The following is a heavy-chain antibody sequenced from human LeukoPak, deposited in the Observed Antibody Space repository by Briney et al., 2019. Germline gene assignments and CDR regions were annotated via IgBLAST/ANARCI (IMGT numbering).Heavy chain of an antibody. CDR3: ARAPAYDYVWGSYRSLFDY. CDR1: GGSISSSSYY. Sequence: SETLSLTCTVSGGSISSSSYYWGWLRQPPGKGLEWFGSIYYSGSTYYNPSLKSRVTISVDTSKNQFSLKLSSVTAADTAVYYCARAPAYDYVWGSYRSLFDYWGQGTLVTVSS. V-gene: IGHV4-39*07. J-gene: IGHJ4*02. CDR2: IYYSGST. D-gene: IGHD3-16*02.